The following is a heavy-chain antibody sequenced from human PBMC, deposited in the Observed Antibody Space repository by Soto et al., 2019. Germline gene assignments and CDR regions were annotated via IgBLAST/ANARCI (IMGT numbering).Heavy chain of an antibody. CDR3: ARLVNCGGDCFDAFDI. V-gene: IGHV1-69*06. J-gene: IGHJ3*02. D-gene: IGHD2-21*02. Sequence: KVSRKASWGPFSSYSISWGRQGPGQGLEWMGGIILIFGTANYAQKFQGRVTITADKSTSTAYMELSSLRSEDTAVYYCARLVNCGGDCFDAFDIWGQGTMVTVSS. CDR1: WGPFSSYS. CDR2: IILIFGTA.